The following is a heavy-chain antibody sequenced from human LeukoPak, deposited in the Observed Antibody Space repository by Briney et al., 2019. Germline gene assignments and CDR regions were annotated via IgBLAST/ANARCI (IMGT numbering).Heavy chain of an antibody. CDR1: GFTFSSYG. CDR3: AKDGRALDY. Sequence: PGGSLRLSCAASGFTFSSYGMHWVRQAPGKGLEWVSVISDNGGSTYYADSVKGRFTISRDNSKNTLCLQMNSLRAEDTAVYYCAKDGRALDYWGQGTLVTASS. CDR2: ISDNGGST. J-gene: IGHJ4*02. V-gene: IGHV3-NL1*01.